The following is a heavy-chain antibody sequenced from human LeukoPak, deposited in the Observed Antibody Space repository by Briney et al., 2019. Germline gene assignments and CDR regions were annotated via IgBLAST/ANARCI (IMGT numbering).Heavy chain of an antibody. CDR2: MNLNSGNT. CDR1: GYTFTSYD. V-gene: IGHV1-8*01. D-gene: IGHD3-10*01. CDR3: ARGRLLWFGELLTSMYNWFDP. J-gene: IGHJ5*02. Sequence: ASVKVSCKASGYTFTSYDINWVRQATGQGLEWMGWMNLNSGNTGYAQKFQGRVTMTRNTSISTAYMELSSLRSEDTAVYYCARGRLLWFGELLTSMYNWFDPWGQGTLVTVSS.